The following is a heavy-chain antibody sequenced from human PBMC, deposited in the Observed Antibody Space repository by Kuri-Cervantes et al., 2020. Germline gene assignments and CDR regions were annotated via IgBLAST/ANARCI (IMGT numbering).Heavy chain of an antibody. CDR1: GFTFGDYA. V-gene: IGHV3-49*04. D-gene: IGHD2-15*01. Sequence: GGSLRLSCTASGFTFGDYAMSWVRQAPGKGLEWVGFIRSKAYGGTTEYAASVKGRFTISRDDSKSIAYLQMNSLKTEDTAVYYCTRAPLYCNGGSCYGNAFDIWGQGTMVTVSS. CDR2: IRSKAYGGTT. CDR3: TRAPLYCNGGSCYGNAFDI. J-gene: IGHJ3*02.